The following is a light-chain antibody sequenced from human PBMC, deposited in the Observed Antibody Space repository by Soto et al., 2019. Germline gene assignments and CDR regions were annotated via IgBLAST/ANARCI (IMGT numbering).Light chain of an antibody. CDR1: SGHSSYA. V-gene: IGLV4-69*01. CDR2: LNSDGSH. Sequence: QSVLTQSPSASASLGASVKLTCTLSSGHSSYAIAWHQQQPEKGPRYLMKLNSDGSHSKGDGIPDRFSGSSSGAERYLTIFSLQFEAEAFYYCQTWGTGVVFGGGTKVTVL. J-gene: IGLJ2*01. CDR3: QTWGTGVV.